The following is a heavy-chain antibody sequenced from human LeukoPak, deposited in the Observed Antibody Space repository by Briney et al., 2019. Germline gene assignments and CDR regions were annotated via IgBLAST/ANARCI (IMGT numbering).Heavy chain of an antibody. D-gene: IGHD3-10*01. CDR3: ALTMVRGVIISDPYFDY. V-gene: IGHV3-11*06. J-gene: IGHJ4*02. CDR2: ISSSSSYT. Sequence: GGSLRLSCAASGYTFSDCYMSWIRQAPGKGLEWVSYISSSSSYTNYADSVKGRFTISRDNAKNSLYLQMNSLRAEDTAVYYCALTMVRGVIISDPYFDYWGQGTLVTVSS. CDR1: GYTFSDCY.